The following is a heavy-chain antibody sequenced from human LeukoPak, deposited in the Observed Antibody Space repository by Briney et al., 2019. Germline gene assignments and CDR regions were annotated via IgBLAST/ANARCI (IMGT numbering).Heavy chain of an antibody. D-gene: IGHD3-22*01. V-gene: IGHV1-46*01. J-gene: IGHJ4*02. CDR1: GYTFTSYY. CDR3: ARAPYYYDSSGYPHY. CDR2: INPGGGST. Sequence: GASVKVSCKASGYTFTSYYMHWVRQAPGQGLEWMGIINPGGGSTSYAQKFQGRVTMTRDTSTSTVYMELSSLRSEDTAVYYCARAPYYYDSSGYPHYWGQGTLVTVSS.